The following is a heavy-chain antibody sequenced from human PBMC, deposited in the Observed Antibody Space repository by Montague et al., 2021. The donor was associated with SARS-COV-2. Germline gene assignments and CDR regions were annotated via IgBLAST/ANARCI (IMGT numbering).Heavy chain of an antibody. CDR2: ISSSSSYI. V-gene: IGHV3-21*01. CDR3: ARAGTYYDILTGYAELGYFDY. Sequence: SRRLSCAASGFTFSSYSMNWVRQAPGKGLEWVSSISSSSSYIYYADSVKGRFTISRDNAKNSLYLQMNSLRAEDTAVYYCARAGTYYDILTGYAELGYFDYWGQGTLVTVSS. CDR1: GFTFSSYS. D-gene: IGHD3-9*01. J-gene: IGHJ4*02.